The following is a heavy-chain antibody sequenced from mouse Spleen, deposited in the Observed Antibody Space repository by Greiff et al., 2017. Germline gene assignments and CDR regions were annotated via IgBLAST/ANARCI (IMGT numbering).Heavy chain of an antibody. J-gene: IGHJ1*03. CDR1: GFTFSSYA. D-gene: IGHD2-3*01. CDR2: ISDGGSYT. V-gene: IGHV5-4*01. CDR3: ARDGYYAPRYFDV. Sequence: EVQLVESGGGLVKPGGSLKLSCAASGFTFSSYAMSWVRQTPEKRLEWVATISDGGSYTYYPDNVKGRFTISRDNAKNNLYLQMSHLKSEDTAMYYCARDGYYAPRYFDVWGTGTTVTVSS.